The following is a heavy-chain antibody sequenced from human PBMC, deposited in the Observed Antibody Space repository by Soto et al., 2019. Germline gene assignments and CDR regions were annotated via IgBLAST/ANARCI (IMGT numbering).Heavy chain of an antibody. V-gene: IGHV3-23*01. D-gene: IGHD1-1*01. CDR3: AKREGYGSVDY. CDR2: ISGSGGST. Sequence: EVQLLESGGGLVQPGGSLTLSCAASGFTFTNYAMTWVRQAPGKGLEWISLISGSGGSTYYADSVKGRFTISRDNSKNTPHLQMDSLTADDTAVCYCAKREGYGSVDYWGQGTLVTVSS. CDR1: GFTFTNYA. J-gene: IGHJ4*02.